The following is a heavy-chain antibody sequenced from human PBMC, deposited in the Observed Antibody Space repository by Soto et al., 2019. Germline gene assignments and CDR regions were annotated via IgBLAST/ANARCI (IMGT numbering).Heavy chain of an antibody. J-gene: IGHJ4*02. V-gene: IGHV3-30*14. D-gene: IGHD6-19*01. CDR2: VSHDGKSG. Sequence: QVQLVESGGGVVQPGRSLRLSCAASGFTFSSYAMHWVRRAPGRGLERVAAVSHDGKSGFYADSVSGRFTVPRDNSNSLVYLQMDRLSPEDTALFYCARLDKFNGGWSWGQGTAVTVSS. CDR1: GFTFSSYA. CDR3: ARLDKFNGGWS.